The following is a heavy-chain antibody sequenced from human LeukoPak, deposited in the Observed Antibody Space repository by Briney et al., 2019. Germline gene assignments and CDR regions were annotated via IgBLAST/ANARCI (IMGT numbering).Heavy chain of an antibody. CDR3: ARVGYCSSTSCYGGDHYMDV. CDR1: GYTFTSYY. Sequence: ASVKVSCKASGYTFTSYYMHWVRQAPGQGLEWMGIINPSGGSTSYAQKFQGRVTMTRDTSTSTVYMELSSLRPEDTAVYYCARVGYCSSTSCYGGDHYMDVWGKGTTVTVSS. J-gene: IGHJ6*03. CDR2: INPSGGST. V-gene: IGHV1-46*01. D-gene: IGHD2-2*01.